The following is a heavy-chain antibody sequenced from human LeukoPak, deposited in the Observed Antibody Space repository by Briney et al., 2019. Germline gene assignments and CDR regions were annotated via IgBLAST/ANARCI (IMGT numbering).Heavy chain of an antibody. J-gene: IGHJ4*02. Sequence: GGSLKLSCSASEFTFSSYEMNWVRQAPGKGLEWVSYISGGGETTLYADSVKGRFTTSRDNAENSLYLQLTSLRAEDTAVYYCARVGRIQYFDCWGQGTLVTVSS. V-gene: IGHV3-48*03. CDR2: ISGGGETT. CDR1: EFTFSSYE. CDR3: ARVGRIQYFDC. D-gene: IGHD5-18*01.